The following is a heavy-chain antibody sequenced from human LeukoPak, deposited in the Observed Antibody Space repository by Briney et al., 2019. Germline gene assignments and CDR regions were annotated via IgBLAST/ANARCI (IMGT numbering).Heavy chain of an antibody. D-gene: IGHD2-2*01. V-gene: IGHV4-39*01. CDR1: GGSISSSSYY. J-gene: IGHJ3*02. Sequence: SETLSLTCTVSGGSISSSSYYWGWIRQPPGKGLEWIGSIYYSGSTYYNPSLKSRVTISVDTSKNQFSLELSSVTAADTAVYYCARLIGCTSCYDDAFDIWGQGTMVTVSS. CDR2: IYYSGST. CDR3: ARLIGCTSCYDDAFDI.